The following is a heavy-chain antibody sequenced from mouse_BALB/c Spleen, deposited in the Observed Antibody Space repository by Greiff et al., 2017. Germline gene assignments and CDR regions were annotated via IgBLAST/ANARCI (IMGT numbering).Heavy chain of an antibody. V-gene: IGHV5-17*02. CDR3: ARWGLRRPYYAMDY. J-gene: IGHJ4*01. D-gene: IGHD2-2*01. CDR1: GFTFSSFG. Sequence: EVKLEESGGGLVQPGGSRKLSCAASGFTFSSFGMHWVRQAPEKGLEWVAYISSGSSTIYYADTVKGRFTISRDNPKNTLFLQMTSLRSEDTAMYYGARWGLRRPYYAMDYWGQGTSVTVSS. CDR2: ISSGSSTI.